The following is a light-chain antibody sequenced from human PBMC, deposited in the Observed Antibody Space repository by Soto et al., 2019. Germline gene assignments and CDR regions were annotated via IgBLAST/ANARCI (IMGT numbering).Light chain of an antibody. CDR2: DAS. CDR3: QQYNSYPWT. Sequence: DIQMTQSPSTVSASVGDRVTITCRASQTISSWLAWYQQKPGKAPKLLIYDASSLQNGVPSRFRGAESGTEFTLTISSLQPDDFAVYYCQQYNSYPWTFGQRTKVDI. CDR1: QTISSW. V-gene: IGKV1-5*01. J-gene: IGKJ1*01.